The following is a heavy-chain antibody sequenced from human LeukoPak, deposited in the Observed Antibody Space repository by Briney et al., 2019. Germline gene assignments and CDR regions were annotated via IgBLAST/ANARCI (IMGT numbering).Heavy chain of an antibody. J-gene: IGHJ4*02. Sequence: PSETLSLTCTVSGRSITSGSYYWGWIRRPPWKGLEWIGSIYHSGSTYYNPSLKSRVTISVDTSKNQFSLKLSSVTAADTAVYYCARDFKSGYYDSSGHYRFDYWGQGTLVTVSS. D-gene: IGHD3-22*01. CDR3: ARDFKSGYYDSSGHYRFDY. CDR1: GRSITSGSYY. V-gene: IGHV4-39*07. CDR2: IYHSGST.